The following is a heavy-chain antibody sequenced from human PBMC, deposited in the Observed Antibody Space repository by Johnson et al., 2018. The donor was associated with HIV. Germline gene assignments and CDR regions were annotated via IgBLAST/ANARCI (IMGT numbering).Heavy chain of an antibody. CDR1: GFTFSNYG. CDR2: IRYDGSNK. CDR3: TTSKLYYYDNSGYYHYERGAFDI. J-gene: IGHJ3*02. Sequence: VESGWSLRLSCAASGFTFSNYGMHWVRQAPGKGLEWVAFIRYDGSNKYYADSVKGRFTISRDNSKNTLYLQMNSLKTEDTAVYYCTTSKLYYYDNSGYYHYERGAFDIWGQGTMVTVSS. D-gene: IGHD3-22*01. V-gene: IGHV3-30*02.